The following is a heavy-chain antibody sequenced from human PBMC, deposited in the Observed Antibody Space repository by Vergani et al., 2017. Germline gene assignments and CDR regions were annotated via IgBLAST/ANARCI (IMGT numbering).Heavy chain of an antibody. CDR3: ASCIAVANYYYYYGMDV. CDR1: GFTFSSYG. CDR2: ISSSGSTI. Sequence: QVQLVESGGGVVQPGRSLRLSCAASGFTFSSYGMSWIRQAPGKGLEWVSYISSSGSTIYYADSVKGRFTISRDNAKNSLYLQMNSLRAEDTAVYYCASCIAVANYYYYYGMDVWGQGTTVTVSS. J-gene: IGHJ6*02. V-gene: IGHV3-11*01. D-gene: IGHD6-19*01.